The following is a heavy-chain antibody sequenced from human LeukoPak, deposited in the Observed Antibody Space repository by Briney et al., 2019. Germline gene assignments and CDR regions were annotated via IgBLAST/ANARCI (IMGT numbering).Heavy chain of an antibody. V-gene: IGHV1-69*04. D-gene: IGHD3-10*01. CDR3: ARTPKQFGELYQPGDP. CDR2: IIPILGIA. CDR1: GGTFSSYA. Sequence: SVKVSCKASGGTFSSYAISWVRQAPGQGLEWMGRIIPILGIANYAQKFQGRVTITADKSTSTAYMELRSLRSDDTAIYYCARTPKQFGELYQPGDPWGQGTLVTVSS. J-gene: IGHJ5*02.